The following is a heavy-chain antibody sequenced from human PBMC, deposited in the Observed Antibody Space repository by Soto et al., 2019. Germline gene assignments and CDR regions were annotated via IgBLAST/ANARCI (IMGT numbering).Heavy chain of an antibody. Sequence: GGSLRLSCAASGFTFSSYAMRWVRHAPGKGLEWVSAISGSGGSTYYADSVKGRFTISRDNSKNTLYLQMNSLRAEDTAVYYCAPRKESSGWVFDYWGQGTLVTVSS. D-gene: IGHD6-19*01. CDR2: ISGSGGST. J-gene: IGHJ4*02. CDR3: APRKESSGWVFDY. CDR1: GFTFSSYA. V-gene: IGHV3-23*01.